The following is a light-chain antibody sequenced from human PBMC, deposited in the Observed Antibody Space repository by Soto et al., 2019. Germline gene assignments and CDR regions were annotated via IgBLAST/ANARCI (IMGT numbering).Light chain of an antibody. J-gene: IGKJ1*01. Sequence: DIVMTQSPDSLAVSLGERATINCKSSQSVLYSSNNKNYLAWYQQKPGQPPKLLIYWASTRESGVPDRFSGSGSGTDFTLTISSLQAEDVAVYYCQHYYASPTWAVGQGTKVELK. V-gene: IGKV4-1*01. CDR1: QSVLYSSNNKNY. CDR2: WAS. CDR3: QHYYASPTWA.